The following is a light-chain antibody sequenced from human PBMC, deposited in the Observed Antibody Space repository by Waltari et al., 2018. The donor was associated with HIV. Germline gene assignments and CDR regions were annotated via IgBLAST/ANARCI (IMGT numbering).Light chain of an antibody. CDR3: CSYVSEIVPCV. CDR1: SSAVGAYNL. V-gene: IGLV2-23*02. J-gene: IGLJ3*02. Sequence: QTALTQPASVSGSPGQSITISCTGTSSAVGAYNLVSWYQQHTGKAPRLIIYDVSERPAGVSNRFTGSKSGNTASLTISGLQAEDEADYYCCSYVSEIVPCVFGGGTKLTVL. CDR2: DVS.